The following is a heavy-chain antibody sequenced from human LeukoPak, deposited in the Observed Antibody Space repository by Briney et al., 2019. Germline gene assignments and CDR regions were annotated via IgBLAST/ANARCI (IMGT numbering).Heavy chain of an antibody. D-gene: IGHD3-22*01. J-gene: IGHJ4*02. V-gene: IGHV1-69*01. Sequence: GASVKVSCKAPGGTFSSYAISWVRQAPGQGLEWMGGIIPIFGTANYAQKFQGRVTITADESTSTAYMELSSLRSEDTAVYYCARDQDSSGYYLFDYWGQGTLVTVSS. CDR1: GGTFSSYA. CDR2: IIPIFGTA. CDR3: ARDQDSSGYYLFDY.